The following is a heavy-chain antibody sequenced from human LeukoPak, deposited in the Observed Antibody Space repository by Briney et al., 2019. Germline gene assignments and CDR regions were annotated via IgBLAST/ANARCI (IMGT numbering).Heavy chain of an antibody. CDR1: GFTFSSYS. J-gene: IGHJ4*02. D-gene: IGHD3-22*01. CDR3: ARGHYDSSGIDY. CDR2: ISSSSSYI. V-gene: IGHV3-21*04. Sequence: GGSLRLSCAASGFTFSSYSMNWVRQAPGKGLEWVSSISSSSSYIYYADSVKGRFTISRDDAKNSLYLQMNSLRAEDTAVYYCARGHYDSSGIDYWGQGTLVTVSS.